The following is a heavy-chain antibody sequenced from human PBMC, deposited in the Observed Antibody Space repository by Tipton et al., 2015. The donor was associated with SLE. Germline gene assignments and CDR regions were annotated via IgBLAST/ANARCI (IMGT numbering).Heavy chain of an antibody. CDR2: IYSGGST. CDR3: ARVLRGYPDAFDI. J-gene: IGHJ3*02. Sequence: SLRLSCAASGFTVSSNYMSWVRQAPGKGLEWVSVIYSGGSTDYADSVKGRFTISRDNSKNTLYLQMGSLRAEDMAVYYCARVLRGYPDAFDIWGQGTMVTVSS. D-gene: IGHD2-15*01. CDR1: GFTVSSNY. V-gene: IGHV3-66*02.